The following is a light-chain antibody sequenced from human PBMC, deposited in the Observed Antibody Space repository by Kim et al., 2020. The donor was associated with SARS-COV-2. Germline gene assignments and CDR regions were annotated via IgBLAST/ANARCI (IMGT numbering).Light chain of an antibody. CDR2: SNI. V-gene: IGLV1-44*01. CDR1: SSNIGSHT. CDR3: AAWDDSLNGPV. J-gene: IGLJ2*01. Sequence: ELTQPPSASGTPGQRVNISCSGSSSNIGSHTVNWYQQLPGTAPKLLIYSNIQRPSGVPDRFSGSKSGTSASLAISGLQSEDEADYYCAAWDDSLNGPVFGGGTQLTVL.